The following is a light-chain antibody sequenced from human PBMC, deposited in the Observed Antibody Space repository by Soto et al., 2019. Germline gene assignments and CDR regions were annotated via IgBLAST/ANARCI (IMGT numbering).Light chain of an antibody. CDR3: QQYHTWPIT. CDR2: GAS. Sequence: DIVMTQSPATLSVAPGERVTFSCRASQGVSRKLAWYQHKPSQAPRLLISGASTGATGIPARFSGSGSGTESTLTISSLQSEDCAIYYCQQYHTWPITFGGGTKVEIK. V-gene: IGKV3-15*01. CDR1: QGVSRK. J-gene: IGKJ4*01.